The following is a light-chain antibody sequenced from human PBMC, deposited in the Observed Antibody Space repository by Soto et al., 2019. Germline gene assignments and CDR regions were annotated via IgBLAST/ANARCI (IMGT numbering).Light chain of an antibody. V-gene: IGKV3-11*01. J-gene: IGKJ4*01. Sequence: EIVLTQSPATLSLSPGERATLSCRASQSVDNYLAWYQHKPGQAPRLLIYYASTRAAGIPARFSGSGSGTDFTLTISSLEPEDFAVYYCQQHRKGFSGGTKVEIK. CDR3: QQHRKG. CDR1: QSVDNY. CDR2: YAS.